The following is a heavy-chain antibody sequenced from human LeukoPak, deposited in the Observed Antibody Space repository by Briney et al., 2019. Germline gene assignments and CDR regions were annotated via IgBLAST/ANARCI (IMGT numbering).Heavy chain of an antibody. CDR1: GGSISSGDYY. Sequence: SETLSLTCTVSGGSISSGDYYWSWIRQPPGKGPEWIGYIYYSGSTYYNPSLKSRVTISVDTSKNQFSLKLSSVTAADTAVYYCAREMRVCTSISCPSYYFDYWGQGTLVTVSS. CDR3: AREMRVCTSISCPSYYFDY. D-gene: IGHD2-2*01. J-gene: IGHJ4*02. CDR2: IYYSGST. V-gene: IGHV4-30-4*01.